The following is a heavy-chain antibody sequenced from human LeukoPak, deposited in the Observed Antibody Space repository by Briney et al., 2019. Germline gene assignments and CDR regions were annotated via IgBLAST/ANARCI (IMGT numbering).Heavy chain of an antibody. V-gene: IGHV4-38-2*02. J-gene: IGHJ5*02. CDR1: GYSISGGYF. D-gene: IGHD4-17*01. CDR2: IYYSGST. CDR3: ARRDGDYGIDWFDP. Sequence: SETLSLTCTVSGYSISGGYFWGWIRQPPGKGLEWIGSIYYSGSTYYNPSLKSRVTISVDTSKNQFSLKLSSVTAADTAVYYCARRDGDYGIDWFDPWGQGTLVTVSS.